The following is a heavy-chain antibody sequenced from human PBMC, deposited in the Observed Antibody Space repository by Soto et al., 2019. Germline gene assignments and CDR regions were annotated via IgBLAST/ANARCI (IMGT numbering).Heavy chain of an antibody. CDR1: GFTFSSYG. CDR2: IWYDGSNK. D-gene: IGHD6-13*01. Sequence: QVQLVESGGGVVQPGRSLRLSCAASGFTFSSYGMHWVRQAPGKGLEWVAVIWYDGSNKYYADSVKGRFTISRDNSKNTLYLQMNSLRAEDTAVYYCPRYQPYPIAAAGTGGMDVWGQGTPVTVSS. V-gene: IGHV3-33*01. CDR3: PRYQPYPIAAAGTGGMDV. J-gene: IGHJ6*02.